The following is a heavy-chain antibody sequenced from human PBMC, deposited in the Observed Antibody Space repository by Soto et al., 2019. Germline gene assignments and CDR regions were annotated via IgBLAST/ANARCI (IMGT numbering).Heavy chain of an antibody. V-gene: IGHV5-51*01. CDR1: GYSFTSYW. CDR2: IYPGDSDT. J-gene: IGHJ6*02. Sequence: GESLKISCKGSGYSFTSYWIGWVRQMPGKGLEWMGIIYPGDSDTRYSPSFQGQVTISADKSISTAYLQWSSLKASDTAMYYWASPKGGGGAGYCSGGSCPRDYYYYGMDVWGQGTTVTVSS. CDR3: ASPKGGGGAGYCSGGSCPRDYYYYGMDV. D-gene: IGHD2-15*01.